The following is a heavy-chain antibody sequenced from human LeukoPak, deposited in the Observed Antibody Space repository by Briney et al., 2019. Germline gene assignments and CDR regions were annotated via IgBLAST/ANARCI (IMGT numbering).Heavy chain of an antibody. CDR3: AKDLFRSTGGGYFQH. J-gene: IGHJ1*01. CDR2: MSYDGSNK. D-gene: IGHD2-2*01. CDR1: GFAFSSYG. Sequence: GGSLRLSCAASGFAFSSYGMHWVRQAPGKGLEWAAVMSYDGSNKYYADSVKGRFTISRDNSKNTLYLQMNSLRAEDTAVYYCAKDLFRSTGGGYFQHWGQGTLVTVSS. V-gene: IGHV3-30*18.